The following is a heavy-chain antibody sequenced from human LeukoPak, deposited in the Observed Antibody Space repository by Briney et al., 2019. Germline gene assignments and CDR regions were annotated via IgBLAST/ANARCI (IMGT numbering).Heavy chain of an antibody. CDR3: ARGYSYGY. J-gene: IGHJ4*02. Sequence: NTSETLSLTCAVYGGSFSGYYWSWIRQPPGKGLEWIGEINHSGSTNYNPSLKSRVTISVDTSKNQFSLKLSSVTAADTAVYYCARGYSYGYWGQGTLVTVSS. CDR2: INHSGST. CDR1: GGSFSGYY. D-gene: IGHD5-18*01. V-gene: IGHV4-34*01.